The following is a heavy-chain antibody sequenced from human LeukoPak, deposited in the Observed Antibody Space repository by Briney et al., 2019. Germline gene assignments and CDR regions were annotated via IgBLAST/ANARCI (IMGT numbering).Heavy chain of an antibody. CDR2: ISSSSYI. Sequence: GGSLRLSCAASGFTFSSYSMNWVRQAPGKGLEWVSSISSSSYIYYADSVKGQFTISRDNAKNSLYLQMNSLRAEDTAVYYCARLQSSSWDHWGQGTLVTVSS. CDR1: GFTFSSYS. D-gene: IGHD6-13*01. V-gene: IGHV3-21*01. CDR3: ARLQSSSWDH. J-gene: IGHJ4*02.